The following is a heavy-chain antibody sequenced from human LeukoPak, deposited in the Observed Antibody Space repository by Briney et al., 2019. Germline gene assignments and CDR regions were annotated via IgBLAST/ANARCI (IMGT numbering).Heavy chain of an antibody. CDR2: IIPIFGTA. D-gene: IGHD3-10*01. V-gene: IGHV1-69*06. CDR3: ASERGRDDAFDI. CDR1: GGTFSSYA. J-gene: IGHJ3*02. Sequence: SVKVSCKASGGTFSSYAISWVRQAPGQGLEWMGGIIPIFGTANYAQMFQGRVTITADKSTSTAYMELSSLRSEDTAVYYCASERGRDDAFDIWGQGTMATVSS.